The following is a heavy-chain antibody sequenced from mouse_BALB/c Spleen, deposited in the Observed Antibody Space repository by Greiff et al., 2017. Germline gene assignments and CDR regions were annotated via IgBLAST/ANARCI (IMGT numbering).Heavy chain of an antibody. D-gene: IGHD2-4*01. V-gene: IGHV2-5-1*01. J-gene: IGHJ4*01. CDR2: IWRGGST. CDR3: AKNWKGMITTGSAMDY. Sequence: VQLQQSGPSLVQPSQSLSITCTVSGFSLTSYGVHWVRQSPGKGLEWLGVIWRGGSTDYNAAFMSRLSITKDNSKSQVFFKMNSLQADDTAIYYCAKNWKGMITTGSAMDYWGQGTSVTVSS. CDR1: GFSLTSYG.